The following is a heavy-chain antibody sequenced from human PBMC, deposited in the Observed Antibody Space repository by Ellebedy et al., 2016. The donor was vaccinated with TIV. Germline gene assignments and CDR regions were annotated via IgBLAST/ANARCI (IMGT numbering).Heavy chain of an antibody. V-gene: IGHV3-23*01. D-gene: IGHD4-17*01. CDR1: GFTFSSYA. Sequence: GESLKISXAASGFTFSSYAMTWVRQAPGKGLEWVSAISTSGGSTYYADSVKGRFTISRDNSKNTLYLQLSSLRAEDTAAYFCAKVGLYGDYDDFWGQGTLVTVSS. J-gene: IGHJ4*02. CDR3: AKVGLYGDYDDF. CDR2: ISTSGGST.